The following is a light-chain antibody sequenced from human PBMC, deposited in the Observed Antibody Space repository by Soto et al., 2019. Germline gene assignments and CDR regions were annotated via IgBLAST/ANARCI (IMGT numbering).Light chain of an antibody. V-gene: IGKV1-9*01. CDR3: QQLNSYPPT. J-gene: IGKJ2*01. CDR1: QGISNY. CDR2: AAS. Sequence: DIQLTQSPSFLSASVGDRVTITCRASQGISNYLVWYRQKPGKAPNLLIYAASTLQSGVPSRFSGSGSGTEFTLTISSLQPEDFATYYGQQLNSYPPTFGQGTKLEIK.